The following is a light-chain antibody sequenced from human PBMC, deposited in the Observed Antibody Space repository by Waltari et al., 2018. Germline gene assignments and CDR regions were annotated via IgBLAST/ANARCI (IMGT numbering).Light chain of an antibody. J-gene: IGLJ1*01. CDR1: FSDVGRYDY. CDR2: DVT. V-gene: IGLV2-14*03. CDR3: TSYTSSTTTPYV. Sequence: QSALTQPASVSGSPGQSITISCTGTFSDVGRYDYVSWYQQHPGKAPKLLIHDVTDRPPGVAVRFSGSKSGNTASLTISGLQADDEADYYCTSYTSSTTTPYVFGTGTQVTV.